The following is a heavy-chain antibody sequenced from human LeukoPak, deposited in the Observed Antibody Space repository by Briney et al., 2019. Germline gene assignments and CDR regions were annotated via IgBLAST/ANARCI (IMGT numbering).Heavy chain of an antibody. CDR2: FSYSGST. V-gene: IGHV4-59*02. Sequence: SETLSLTCTVSGASVSSYYWSWIRQPPGKGTEWIGYFSYSGSTNYNPSLKSRVTISVHTSKNQFSLNLSSVTAADTAVYYCARGPLDSGYTYFDYWGQGTLVSVAS. D-gene: IGHD5-12*01. J-gene: IGHJ4*02. CDR3: ARGPLDSGYTYFDY. CDR1: GASVSSYY.